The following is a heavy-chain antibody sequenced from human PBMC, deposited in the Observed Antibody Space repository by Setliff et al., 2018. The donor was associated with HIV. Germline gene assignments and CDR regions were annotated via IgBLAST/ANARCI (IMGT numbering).Heavy chain of an antibody. CDR3: VRDIKYASGNSYMGPSPGFDY. D-gene: IGHD3-10*01. Sequence: GESLKVSCKASGGTFSSYGISWVRQAPGQGLEWMGWISAYNGNTNYAQKLQGRFTMTRDTSISTAYMELSRLRSDDTAVYYCVRDIKYASGNSYMGPSPGFDYWGQGTLVTVSS. J-gene: IGHJ4*02. V-gene: IGHV1-18*01. CDR2: ISAYNGNT. CDR1: GGTFSSYG.